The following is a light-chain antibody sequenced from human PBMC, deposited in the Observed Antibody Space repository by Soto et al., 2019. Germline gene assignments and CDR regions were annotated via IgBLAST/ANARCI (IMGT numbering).Light chain of an antibody. Sequence: QSALTQPASVSGSPGQSITISCTGTSSDVGSYNLVSWYQQLPGKAPKVIICEVNKRPSGVSYRFSGSKSGNTASLTISGLQIEDEAVYYGCSYAGTVADVFGKGTKVTVL. V-gene: IGLV2-23*02. CDR2: EVN. J-gene: IGLJ1*01. CDR1: SSDVGSYNL. CDR3: CSYAGTVADV.